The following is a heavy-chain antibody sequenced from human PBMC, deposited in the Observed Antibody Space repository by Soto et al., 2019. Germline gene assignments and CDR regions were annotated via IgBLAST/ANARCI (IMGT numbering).Heavy chain of an antibody. V-gene: IGHV1-18*01. Sequence: QVQLVQSGAEVKXPGASVKVSCKTSGYTFTSYHISWVRQAPGQGLEWMGWISAYNTNTNYAQKFQGRVTMTTATLTSTAYMELRSLRSDDTAVYYCARDTPPTDYWGQGTLVTVSS. J-gene: IGHJ4*02. CDR1: GYTFTSYH. CDR3: ARDTPPTDY. CDR2: ISAYNTNT.